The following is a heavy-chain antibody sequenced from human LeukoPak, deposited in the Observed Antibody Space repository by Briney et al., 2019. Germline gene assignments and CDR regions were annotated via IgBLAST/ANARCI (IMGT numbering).Heavy chain of an antibody. D-gene: IGHD2-15*01. CDR3: ARDRKLGYCSGGSCPPLMDV. CDR1: GFTFSSYA. J-gene: IGHJ6*02. Sequence: GGSLRLSCAASGFTFSSYAMHWVRQAPGKGLEWVAVISYDGSNKYYADSVKGRFTISRDNSKNTLYLQMNSLRAEDTAVYYCARDRKLGYCSGGSCPPLMDVWGQGTTVTVSS. CDR2: ISYDGSNK. V-gene: IGHV3-30-3*01.